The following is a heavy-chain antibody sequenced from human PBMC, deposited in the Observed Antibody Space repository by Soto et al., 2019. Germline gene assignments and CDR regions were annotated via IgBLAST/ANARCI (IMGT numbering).Heavy chain of an antibody. D-gene: IGHD4-17*01. J-gene: IGHJ6*02. CDR3: AKDDYGDYYYGMDV. Sequence: PGGSLRLSCAASGFTFSSYAMSWVRQAPGKGLEWVSAISGSGGSTYYADSVKGRFTISRDNSKNTLYLQMNSLRAEDTAVYYCAKDDYGDYYYGMDVWGQGTTVTVSS. CDR1: GFTFSSYA. V-gene: IGHV3-23*01. CDR2: ISGSGGST.